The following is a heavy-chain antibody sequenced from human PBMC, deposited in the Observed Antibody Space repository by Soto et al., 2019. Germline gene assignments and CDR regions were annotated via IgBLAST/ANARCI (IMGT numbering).Heavy chain of an antibody. J-gene: IGHJ4*02. Sequence: SVKFYCKASGGLFSSYAISWVRQAPGQGLEWMGGIIPVFNTVNYAQKFQGRVTITADEYTNTAYMELSSLRSEDTAIYYCARGGSGYVWFNEFWGQGTLVTVSS. CDR2: IIPVFNTV. CDR1: GGLFSSYA. CDR3: ARGGSGYVWFNEF. D-gene: IGHD3-22*01. V-gene: IGHV1-69*13.